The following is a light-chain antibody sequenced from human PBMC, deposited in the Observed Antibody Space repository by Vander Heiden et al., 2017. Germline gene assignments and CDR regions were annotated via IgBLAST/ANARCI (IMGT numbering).Light chain of an antibody. V-gene: IGLV6-57*01. CDR3: QSYDSSGSWV. CDR2: EDN. CDR1: SGSIASNY. Sequence: NFMLTQPHSVSESPGKTVTISCTRSSGSIASNYVQWYQQRPGSSPTTVIYEDNKRPSGVSARFSGSIDSSSNSASRTISGLKAEDEADYYCQSYDSSGSWVFGGGTKLTVL. J-gene: IGLJ3*02.